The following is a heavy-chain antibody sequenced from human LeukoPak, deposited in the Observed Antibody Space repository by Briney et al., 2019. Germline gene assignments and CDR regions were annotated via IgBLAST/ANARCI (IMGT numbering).Heavy chain of an antibody. Sequence: SGTLSLTCAVSGGSITSANWWSWVRQSPGKGLQWIGEIYHTGNANYNPSLKSRVTISVDTSKNQFSLKLSSVTAADTAVYYCARGGYRERVGWFDPWGQGTLVTVSS. V-gene: IGHV4-4*02. CDR1: GGSITSANW. CDR2: IYHTGNA. J-gene: IGHJ5*02. D-gene: IGHD3-10*01. CDR3: ARGGYRERVGWFDP.